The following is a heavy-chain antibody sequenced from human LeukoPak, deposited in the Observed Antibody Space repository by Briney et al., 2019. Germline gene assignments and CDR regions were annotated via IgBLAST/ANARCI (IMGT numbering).Heavy chain of an antibody. Sequence: SETLSLTCTVSGGSISSYDWSWIRQPAGKGLEWIGRTYTSGSTNYNPSLKSRVTMSVDMSKNQFSLKLSSMIAADTAVYYCARVSSSWYYYISDYWGQGTLVTVSS. D-gene: IGHD6-13*01. V-gene: IGHV4-4*07. CDR3: ARVSSSWYYYISDY. J-gene: IGHJ4*02. CDR2: TYTSGST. CDR1: GGSISSYD.